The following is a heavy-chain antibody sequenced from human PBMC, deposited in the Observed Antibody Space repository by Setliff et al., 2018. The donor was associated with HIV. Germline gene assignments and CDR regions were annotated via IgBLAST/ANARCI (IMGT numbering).Heavy chain of an antibody. J-gene: IGHJ3*02. CDR1: GGSISSSSYY. D-gene: IGHD5-18*01. CDR3: ARRQQLWLLYAFDI. V-gene: IGHV4-39*01. CDR2: IYYSGST. Sequence: SETLSLTFTVSGGSISSSSYYWGWIRQPPGKGLEWIGSIYYSGSTYYKPSLKSRVTISVNTSKNQFSLKLGSVTAADTAVYYCARRQQLWLLYAFDIWGQGTMVTVSS.